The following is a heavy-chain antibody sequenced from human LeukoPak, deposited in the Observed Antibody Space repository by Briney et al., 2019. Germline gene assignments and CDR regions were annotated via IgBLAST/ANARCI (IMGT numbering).Heavy chain of an antibody. V-gene: IGHV4-59*01. J-gene: IGHJ4*02. CDR2: IYYSGST. CDR3: ARGLRLTTNYFDY. Sequence: SETLSLTCTVSGGSISSYYWSWIRQPPGKGLEWIGYIYYSGSTNYNPSLKSRVTISVDTSKNQFSLKLSSVTAADTAVYYCARGLRLTTNYFDYWGQGTLVAVSS. CDR1: GGSISSYY. D-gene: IGHD4-17*01.